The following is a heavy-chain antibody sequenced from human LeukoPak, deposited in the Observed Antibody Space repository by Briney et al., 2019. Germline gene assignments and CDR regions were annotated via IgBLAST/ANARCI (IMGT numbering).Heavy chain of an antibody. CDR1: GFTFSIAW. CDR3: ATVSADGLNAFDL. J-gene: IGHJ3*01. CDR2: VKSKTHGEAT. Sequence: GGSLRLSCAASGFTFSIAWMSWVRQAPGKGLEWVGHVKSKTHGEATDYAAPVKGRFTISRDDSKNTLYVEMNSLKPEDTAIYYCATVSADGLNAFDLWGQGTMVTVSS. V-gene: IGHV3-15*01.